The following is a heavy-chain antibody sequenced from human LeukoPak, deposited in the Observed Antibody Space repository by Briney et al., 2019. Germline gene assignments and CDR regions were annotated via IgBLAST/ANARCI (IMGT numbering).Heavy chain of an antibody. CDR2: ISAYNSNT. V-gene: IGHV1-18*01. CDR1: GYTFTNYG. Sequence: ASVKVSCKASGYTFTNYGISWVRQAPGQGLEWMGWISAYNSNTNYAQKLQGRVTMTTDTSTSTAYMELRSLRSDDTAVYYCARVPQYYYDSSGYSSDYWGQGTLVTVSS. D-gene: IGHD3-22*01. J-gene: IGHJ4*02. CDR3: ARVPQYYYDSSGYSSDY.